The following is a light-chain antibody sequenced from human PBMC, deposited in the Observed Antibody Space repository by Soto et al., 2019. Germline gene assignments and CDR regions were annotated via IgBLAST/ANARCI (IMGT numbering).Light chain of an antibody. CDR3: SSYTSGDTYV. J-gene: IGLJ1*01. CDR2: DVN. V-gene: IGLV2-14*03. Sequence: QSVLTQPASVSGSPGQSITISCTGTNSDVGGYNFVSWYQHHPGKAPKLMIYDVNNRPSGVPNRFSGSKSGNTASLTISGLQAEDEADYYCSSYTSGDTYVFGTGTKVHRP. CDR1: NSDVGGYNF.